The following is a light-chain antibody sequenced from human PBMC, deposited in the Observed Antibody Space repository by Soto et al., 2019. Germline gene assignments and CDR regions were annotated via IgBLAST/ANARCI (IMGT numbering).Light chain of an antibody. J-gene: IGKJ2*01. Sequence: DVVMTQSPLSLPVTLGQPASISCKSSQSLVYKNGNTYFNWLQHRPGQSPRRLIYQISIRDSGVPDSFSGSWSGTDFTMKISRVEAEDVGVYYCMQGTHWPYTFGQGTKLEIK. CDR2: QIS. V-gene: IGKV2-30*01. CDR3: MQGTHWPYT. CDR1: QSLVYKNGNTY.